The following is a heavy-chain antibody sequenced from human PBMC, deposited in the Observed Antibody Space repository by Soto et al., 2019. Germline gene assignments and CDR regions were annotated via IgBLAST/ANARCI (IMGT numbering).Heavy chain of an antibody. V-gene: IGHV4-59*01. CDR3: ARASRNYFAY. J-gene: IGHJ4*02. CDR2: IYHSGST. Sequence: SETLSLSCTVSGDSISDYYWSWIRQPPGKGLEWIGYIYHSGSTYYNPSLKSRVTISLDASKIQFSLKLNSVTAADTAVYYCARASRNYFAYWGQGTLVTVSS. CDR1: GDSISDYY.